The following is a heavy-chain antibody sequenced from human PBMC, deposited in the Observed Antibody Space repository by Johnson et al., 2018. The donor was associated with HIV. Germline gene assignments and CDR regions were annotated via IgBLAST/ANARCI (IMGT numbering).Heavy chain of an antibody. CDR3: ARNRITMVQMTSHDVFDI. V-gene: IGHV3-30*04. J-gene: IGHJ3*02. CDR1: GFTFSSHP. Sequence: QVQLVESGGGVVQPGRSLRLSCAASGFTFSSHPMHWVRQAPGKGLEWVAVISYDGSNKYYADSVKGRFTISRDNSKNTLYLQMNSLRAEDTAVYFCARNRITMVQMTSHDVFDIWGQGTMVTVSS. CDR2: ISYDGSNK. D-gene: IGHD3-10*01.